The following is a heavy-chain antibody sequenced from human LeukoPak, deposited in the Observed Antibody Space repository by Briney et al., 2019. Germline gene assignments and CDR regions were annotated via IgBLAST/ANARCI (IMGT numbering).Heavy chain of an antibody. CDR2: IGGSGGST. CDR3: AKYRITMIVVGGAFDI. D-gene: IGHD3-22*01. CDR1: GFTFSNYA. J-gene: IGHJ3*02. V-gene: IGHV3-23*01. Sequence: GGSLRLSCAASGFTFSNYAMNWVRQAPGKGLEWVSAIGGSGGSTYYADSVKGRFTISRDNSKNTLYLRMNSLRAEDTAVYYCAKYRITMIVVGGAFDIWGQGTMVTVSS.